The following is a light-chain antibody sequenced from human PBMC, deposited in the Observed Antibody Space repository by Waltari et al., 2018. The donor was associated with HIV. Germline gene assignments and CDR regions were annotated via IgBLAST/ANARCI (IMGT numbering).Light chain of an antibody. Sequence: DIQMTQSPSSLSASVGDRVTITCRASQSITTYLNWYQQKPGKAPKLLIYAASNLQSGVPSRCSGSGSGTDITLTISSLQPEDFATYYCQQSYITPHTFGQGTKVEIK. V-gene: IGKV1-39*01. CDR2: AAS. CDR1: QSITTY. J-gene: IGKJ1*01. CDR3: QQSYITPHT.